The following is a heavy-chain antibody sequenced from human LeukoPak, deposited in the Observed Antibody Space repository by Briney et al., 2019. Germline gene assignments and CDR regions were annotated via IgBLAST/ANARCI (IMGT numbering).Heavy chain of an antibody. Sequence: SETLSLTCSVSGGSIRSISYYWGWIRQPPGKGLEWIGNIFYSGTTYYNPSLKSRVTISVATSNNQFSLKMTSVTAADTAVYYCERVLGGYSRGDYYYYMDVWGKGTTVTVSS. D-gene: IGHD5-18*01. CDR1: GGSIRSISYY. J-gene: IGHJ6*03. CDR2: IFYSGTT. CDR3: ERVLGGYSRGDYYYYMDV. V-gene: IGHV4-39*01.